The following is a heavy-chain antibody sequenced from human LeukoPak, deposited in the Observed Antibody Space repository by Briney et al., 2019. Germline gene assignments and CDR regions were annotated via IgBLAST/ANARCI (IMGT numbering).Heavy chain of an antibody. CDR2: IYYSGST. CDR1: GGSISSYY. V-gene: IGHV4-59*01. D-gene: IGHD3-10*01. Sequence: PSETLSLTCTVSGGSISSYYWSWIRQPPGKGLEWIGHIYYSGSTNYNPSLESRVTISVDRSKNQFSLRLTSVTAADTAVYYCARAGPWQIDPWGQGTLVTVSS. CDR3: ARAGPWQIDP. J-gene: IGHJ5*02.